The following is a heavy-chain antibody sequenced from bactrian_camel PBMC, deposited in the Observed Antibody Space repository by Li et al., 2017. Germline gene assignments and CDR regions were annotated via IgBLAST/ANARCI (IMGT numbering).Heavy chain of an antibody. D-gene: IGHD3*01. V-gene: IGHV3S53*01. Sequence: QLVESGGGLVQAGGSLRLACAASEYSDRTCEMGWYRQAPGEERELLSHILSDGTEYYHNSVKGRFTISQDNAKNTVYLQMTDLKVEDTAVYYCAADGWVERDGRCDSLSQGTQVTVS. CDR2: ILSDGTE. CDR1: EYSDRTCE. CDR3: AADGWVERDGRCDS. J-gene: IGHJ4*01.